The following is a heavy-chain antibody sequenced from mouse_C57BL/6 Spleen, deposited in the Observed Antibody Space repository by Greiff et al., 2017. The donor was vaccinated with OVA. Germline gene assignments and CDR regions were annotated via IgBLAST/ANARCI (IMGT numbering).Heavy chain of an antibody. J-gene: IGHJ1*03. Sequence: QVQLQQSGAELVKPGASVKISCKASGYAFSSYWMNWVKQRPGKGLEWIGQIYPGDGDTNYNGKFKGKGTLTADKSSSTSYMQLISLTSEDSAVYFCARKGVYYGSSPWYFDVWGTGTTVTVSS. CDR1: GYAFSSYW. CDR2: IYPGDGDT. D-gene: IGHD1-1*01. CDR3: ARKGVYYGSSPWYFDV. V-gene: IGHV1-80*01.